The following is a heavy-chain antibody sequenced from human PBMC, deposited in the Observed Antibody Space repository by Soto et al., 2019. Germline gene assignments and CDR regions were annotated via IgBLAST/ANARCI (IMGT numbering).Heavy chain of an antibody. Sequence: SETLSLTCTVSGGSISSSSYYWGWIRQPPGKGLEWIGSIYYSGSTYYNPSLKSRVTISVDTSKNQFSLKLSSVTAADTAVYYCASRRVRGVISYFDYWGQGTLVTVSS. D-gene: IGHD3-10*01. V-gene: IGHV4-39*01. CDR3: ASRRVRGVISYFDY. CDR2: IYYSGST. CDR1: GGSISSSSYY. J-gene: IGHJ4*02.